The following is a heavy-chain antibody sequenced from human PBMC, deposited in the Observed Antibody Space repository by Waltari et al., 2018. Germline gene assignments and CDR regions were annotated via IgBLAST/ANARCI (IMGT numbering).Heavy chain of an antibody. Sequence: QVQLVQSGAEVKKPGASVKVSCKASGYTFTGYYMHWVRQAPGQGLEWMGRINPKSGGTNYAQKLQGRVTMTRETSISTAYMELSRLRSDDTAVYYCARGWYYYDSSGYLPSDAFDIWGQGTMVTVSS. CDR2: INPKSGGT. CDR1: GYTFTGYY. D-gene: IGHD3-22*01. J-gene: IGHJ3*02. V-gene: IGHV1-2*06. CDR3: ARGWYYYDSSGYLPSDAFDI.